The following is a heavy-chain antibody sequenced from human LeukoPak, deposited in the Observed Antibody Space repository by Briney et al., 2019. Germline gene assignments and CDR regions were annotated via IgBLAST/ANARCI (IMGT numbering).Heavy chain of an antibody. Sequence: GGSLRLSCAASGFTFSSYAMRWVRQAPGKGLEWVSAISGSGGSTYDADSVKGRFTISRDNPKNTLYLQMNSLRAEDTAVYYCAKDRKGLDYWGQETLVTVSS. CDR3: AKDRKGLDY. CDR2: ISGSGGST. J-gene: IGHJ4*02. CDR1: GFTFSSYA. V-gene: IGHV3-23*01. D-gene: IGHD3/OR15-3a*01.